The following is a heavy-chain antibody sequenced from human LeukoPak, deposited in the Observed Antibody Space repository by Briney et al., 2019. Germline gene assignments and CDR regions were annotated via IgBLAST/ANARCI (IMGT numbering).Heavy chain of an antibody. J-gene: IGHJ4*02. D-gene: IGHD3-10*01. V-gene: IGHV3-30*02. CDR1: GFSFSRYG. CDR3: TKDDITMFRGLTYYFDY. Sequence: PGGSLRLSCAASGFSFSRYGMHWVRQAPGKGLEWVAFIRSDGSNEDYADSVKGRFTISRDNSKNTIYLQMNSLRAEDTAVYYCTKDDITMFRGLTYYFDYWGQGTLVTVSA. CDR2: IRSDGSNE.